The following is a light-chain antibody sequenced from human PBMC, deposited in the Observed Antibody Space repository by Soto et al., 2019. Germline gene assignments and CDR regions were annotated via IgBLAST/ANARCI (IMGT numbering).Light chain of an antibody. CDR3: SSYTSSNTLEV. V-gene: IGLV2-14*01. Sequence: QSALIQPASVSGSPGQSITISCTVTSRDVGGSNYVSWYQHHPHRAPKLLIYEVSYRPSGVSSRFSGSKSGNTASLTISGLQAEDEADYYCSSYTSSNTLEVFGVGTKVTVL. CDR2: EVS. CDR1: SRDVGGSNY. J-gene: IGLJ1*01.